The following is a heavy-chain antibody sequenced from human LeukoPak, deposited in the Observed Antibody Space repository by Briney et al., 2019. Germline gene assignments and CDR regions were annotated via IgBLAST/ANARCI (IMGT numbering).Heavy chain of an antibody. Sequence: PSETLSLTCTVSGGSMNIYYWSWIRQPPGKGLEWIGYIYYSGSTNYNPSLKSRVTISVDTSKNQFSLRLSSVTAADTAVYYCARHSQQWQWWFDPWGQGTLVTVSS. CDR3: ARHSQQWQWWFDP. CDR1: GGSMNIYY. V-gene: IGHV4-59*08. J-gene: IGHJ5*02. CDR2: IYYSGST. D-gene: IGHD6-19*01.